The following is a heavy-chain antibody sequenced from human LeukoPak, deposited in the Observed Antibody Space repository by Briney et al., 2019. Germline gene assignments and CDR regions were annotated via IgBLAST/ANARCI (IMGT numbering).Heavy chain of an antibody. CDR2: ISWNSGSI. D-gene: IGHD2-2*01. CDR1: GFTFDDYA. V-gene: IGHV3-9*01. J-gene: IGHJ1*01. Sequence: GGSLRLSCAASGFTFDDYAMHWVRQAPGKGLEWVSGISWNSGSIGYADSVKGRFTISRDNAKNSLYLQMNSLRAEDTALYYCAKAPSYCSSTSCYEYFQHWGQGTLVTVSS. CDR3: AKAPSYCSSTSCYEYFQH.